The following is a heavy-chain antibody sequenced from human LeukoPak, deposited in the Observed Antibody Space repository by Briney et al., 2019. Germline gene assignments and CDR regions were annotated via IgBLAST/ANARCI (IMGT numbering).Heavy chain of an antibody. Sequence: SETLSLTCTVSGVSINSYYWSWLRQPPGKGLEWLGYVYHSGSPDYNPSLKSRVTISVDTSKTQFSLKLSSVTAADTAVYYCARVVLELRGYYYSGMDAWGQGTTVIVSS. D-gene: IGHD1-7*01. J-gene: IGHJ6*02. V-gene: IGHV4-59*01. CDR1: GVSINSYY. CDR3: ARVVLELRGYYYSGMDA. CDR2: VYHSGSP.